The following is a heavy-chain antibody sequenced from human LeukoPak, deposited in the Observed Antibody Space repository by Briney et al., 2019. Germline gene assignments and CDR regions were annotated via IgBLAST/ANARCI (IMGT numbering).Heavy chain of an antibody. CDR1: GFTFSSYS. CDR2: ISSSSSYI. J-gene: IGHJ4*02. CDR3: ARGPVSSSGFFGY. V-gene: IGHV3-21*04. D-gene: IGHD6-19*01. Sequence: GGSLRLSCAASGFTFSSYSMNWVRQAPGKGLEWVSSISSSSSYIYYADSVKGRFTISRDNAKNTLYLQMNSLRVEDTAVYHCARGPVSSSGFFGYWGQGTLVTVSS.